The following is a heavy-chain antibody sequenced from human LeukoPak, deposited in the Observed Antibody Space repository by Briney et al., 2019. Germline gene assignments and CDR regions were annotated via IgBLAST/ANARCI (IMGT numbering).Heavy chain of an antibody. Sequence: SETLSLTCTVSGGSISSGSYYWSWIRQPAGKGLEWIGYIYYSGSTYYNPSLKSRVTISVDTSKNQFSLKLSSVTAADTAVYYCARVYYDFWSGQINYYYYYMDVWGKGTTVTVSS. CDR1: GGSISSGSYY. CDR2: IYYSGST. CDR3: ARVYYDFWSGQINYYYYYMDV. D-gene: IGHD3-3*01. J-gene: IGHJ6*03. V-gene: IGHV4-30-4*08.